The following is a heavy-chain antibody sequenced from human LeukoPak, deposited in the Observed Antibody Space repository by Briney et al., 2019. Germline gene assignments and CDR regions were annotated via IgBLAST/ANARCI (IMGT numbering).Heavy chain of an antibody. CDR1: GGSFSGYY. Sequence: SETLSLTCAVYGGSFSGYYWSWIRQPPGKGLEWIGEINHSGSTNYNPSLKSRVTISVDTSKNQFSLKLSSVTAADTAVYYCARARAARQNNWFDPWGQGTLVTVSS. V-gene: IGHV4-34*01. CDR2: INHSGST. J-gene: IGHJ5*02. D-gene: IGHD6-6*01. CDR3: ARARAARQNNWFDP.